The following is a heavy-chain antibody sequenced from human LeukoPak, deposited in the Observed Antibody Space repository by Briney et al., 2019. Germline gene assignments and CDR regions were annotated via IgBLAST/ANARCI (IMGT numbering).Heavy chain of an antibody. CDR1: GLIFSSHA. D-gene: IGHD7-27*01. Sequence: PGGSLRLSCAASGLIFSSHAMSWVRQTPEKGLEWVSAISSRGDSTYYADSVKGRFTISRDNSKNTLYLQMSSLRGEDTAVYYCAREETELGPFDYWGQGTLVTVSS. CDR2: ISSRGDST. V-gene: IGHV3-23*01. CDR3: AREETELGPFDY. J-gene: IGHJ4*02.